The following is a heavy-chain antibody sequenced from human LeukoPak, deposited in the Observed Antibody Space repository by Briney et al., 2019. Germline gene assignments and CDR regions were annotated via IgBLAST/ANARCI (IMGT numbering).Heavy chain of an antibody. V-gene: IGHV3-13*01. D-gene: IGHD6-19*01. CDR1: GFSFSSYD. CDR3: ARAVAGTDEIDS. Sequence: GGSLRLSCAGSGFSFSSYDMLWVRQATGKGLEWVSAIGSGGDTYYAGSVKGRFTISRESAKTSFYLQMNSLSAGDTAVYFCARAVAGTDEIDSWGQGTLVTVSS. CDR2: IGSGGDT. J-gene: IGHJ4*02.